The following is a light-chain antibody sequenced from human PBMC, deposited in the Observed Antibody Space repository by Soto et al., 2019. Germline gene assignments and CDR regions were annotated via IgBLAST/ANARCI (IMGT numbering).Light chain of an antibody. CDR2: GAS. Sequence: EIVMTQSAATRSVSQGERATLSCRASQSVSSNLAWYQQKPGQAPRLLIYGASTRATGIPARFSGSGSGTEFTLPISSLQSEDFAVYYCQQYNNWPLFGGGTKVDVK. CDR1: QSVSSN. CDR3: QQYNNWPL. V-gene: IGKV3-15*01. J-gene: IGKJ4*01.